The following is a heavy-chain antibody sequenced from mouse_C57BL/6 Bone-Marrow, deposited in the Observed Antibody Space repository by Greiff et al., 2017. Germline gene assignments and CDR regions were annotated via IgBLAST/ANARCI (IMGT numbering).Heavy chain of an antibody. J-gene: IGHJ4*01. CDR1: GYTFTDYY. Sequence: VQLQQSGPELVKPGASVKISCKASGYTFTDYYMNWVKQSHGKSLEWIGDINPNNGGTSYNQKFKGKATLTVDKSSSTAYMDLRSLTSADSAVYYCARADYYGSSYYATDYWDQGPSASVTS. CDR3: ARADYYGSSYYATDY. CDR2: INPNNGGT. V-gene: IGHV1-26*01. D-gene: IGHD1-1*01.